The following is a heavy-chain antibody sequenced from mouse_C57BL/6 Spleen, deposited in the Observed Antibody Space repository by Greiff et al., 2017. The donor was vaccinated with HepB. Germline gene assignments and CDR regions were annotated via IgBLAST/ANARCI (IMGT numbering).Heavy chain of an antibody. D-gene: IGHD2-5*01. V-gene: IGHV1-63*01. Sequence: QVQLKESGAELVRPGTSVKMSCKASGYTFTNYWIGWAKQRPGHGLEWIGDIYPGGGYTNYNEKFKGKATLTADKSSSTAYMQFSSLTSEDSAIYYCARYNSNYPYFDYWGQGTTLTVSS. CDR3: ARYNSNYPYFDY. J-gene: IGHJ2*01. CDR2: IYPGGGYT. CDR1: GYTFTNYW.